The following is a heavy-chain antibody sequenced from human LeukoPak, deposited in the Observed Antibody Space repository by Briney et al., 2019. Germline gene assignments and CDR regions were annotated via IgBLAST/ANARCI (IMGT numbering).Heavy chain of an antibody. Sequence: GGSLRLSCAASGFTFSSYTMNWVRQAPGEGLEWVSSITGSGSDTYYADSVKGRFTISRDNAKNSLYLQMNSLRADDTAVCYCARDVYGDYANDYWGQGTLVTVSS. D-gene: IGHD4-17*01. CDR2: ITGSGSDT. CDR3: ARDVYGDYANDY. J-gene: IGHJ4*02. V-gene: IGHV3-21*01. CDR1: GFTFSSYT.